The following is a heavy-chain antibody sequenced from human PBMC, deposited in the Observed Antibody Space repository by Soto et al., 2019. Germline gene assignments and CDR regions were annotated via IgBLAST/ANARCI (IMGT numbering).Heavy chain of an antibody. CDR3: ARDRLMATAGTARHYFGLDV. CDR1: GGSIRSGGYY. D-gene: IGHD5-18*01. Sequence: SETLSLTCTVSGGSIRSGGYYWSWVRQNPRKGLEWIGNIYYSGNTYYNPSLKSRLTISVDTSKNQFSLNLSSVTAADTAVYYCARDRLMATAGTARHYFGLDVWGQGTTVTVS. CDR2: IYYSGNT. V-gene: IGHV4-31*03. J-gene: IGHJ6*02.